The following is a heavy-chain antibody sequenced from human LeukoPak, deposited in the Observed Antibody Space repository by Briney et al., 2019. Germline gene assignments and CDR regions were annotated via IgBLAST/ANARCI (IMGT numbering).Heavy chain of an antibody. Sequence: SGTLSLTCAVSGGSISSNNWWGWVRQPPGKGLEWIGEIYHSGSPNYNPSLKSRVTISVDKSRNHFSLNLSSVTAADTAVYYCARGVGDSSGYYYSGFDYWGQGTLVTVSS. CDR1: GGSISSNNW. J-gene: IGHJ4*02. CDR2: IYHSGSP. D-gene: IGHD3-22*01. V-gene: IGHV4-4*02. CDR3: ARGVGDSSGYYYSGFDY.